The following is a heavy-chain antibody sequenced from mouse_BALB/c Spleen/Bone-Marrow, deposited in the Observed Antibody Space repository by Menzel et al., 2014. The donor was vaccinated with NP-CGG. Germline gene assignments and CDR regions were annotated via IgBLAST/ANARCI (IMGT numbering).Heavy chain of an antibody. J-gene: IGHJ3*01. V-gene: IGHV1-82*01. CDR1: GYAFSSSW. Sequence: VKVVESGPELVKPGASVKISCKASGYAFSSSWMNWVKQRPGQGLEWIGRIYPGDGDTNYNGKFKGKATLTADKSSSTAYMQLSSLTSVDSAVYFCATTGTGAYWGQGTLVTVSA. CDR3: ATTGTGAY. D-gene: IGHD4-1*01. CDR2: IYPGDGDT.